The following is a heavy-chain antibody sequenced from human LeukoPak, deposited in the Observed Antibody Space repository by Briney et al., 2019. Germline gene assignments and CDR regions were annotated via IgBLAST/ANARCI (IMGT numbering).Heavy chain of an antibody. D-gene: IGHD4-17*01. CDR2: IYYSGST. CDR1: GGSISSYY. J-gene: IGHJ6*03. V-gene: IGHV4-59*01. CDR3: ARGSRGYGDTDGYYYYMDV. Sequence: PSETLSLTCTVSGGSISSYYWSWIRQPPGKGLEWIGYIYYSGSTNYNPSLKSRVTISVDTSKNQFSLKLSSVTAADTAVYYCARGSRGYGDTDGYYYYMDVWGKGTTVTVSS.